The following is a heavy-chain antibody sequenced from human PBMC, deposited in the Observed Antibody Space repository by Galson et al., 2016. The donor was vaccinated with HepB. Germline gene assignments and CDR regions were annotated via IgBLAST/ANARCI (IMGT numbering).Heavy chain of an antibody. CDR2: ISFDGKTK. J-gene: IGHJ6*02. V-gene: IGHV3-30*03. CDR3: ARRSRLNYYDHYNMDV. Sequence: SLRLSCAASGFTFSSHGMHWVRQAPGKGLEWVAVISFDGKTKYYADSVKGRLIISRDNSANSLYLQINSLRRDDTAVCYCARRSRLNYYDHYNMDVWGLGTTVIVSS. CDR1: GFTFSSHG. D-gene: IGHD3-16*01.